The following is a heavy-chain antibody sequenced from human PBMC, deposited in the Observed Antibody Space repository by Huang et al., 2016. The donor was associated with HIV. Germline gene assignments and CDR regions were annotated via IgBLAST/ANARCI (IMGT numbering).Heavy chain of an antibody. CDR1: GFTFGSYA. Sequence: EVQLLESGGGLAQPGGSLRLSCTASGFTFGSYAMNWVRQATGKGLEWVAGTAASGGRTDYAKSVKGRFTISRDKSKNTLYLQMNSLRAEDTALYYCAKHLGGRRGFTFIVLFGAFDMWGQGTMVTVSS. J-gene: IGHJ3*02. CDR3: AKHLGGRRGFTFIVLFGAFDM. V-gene: IGHV3-23*01. D-gene: IGHD3-3*01. CDR2: TAASGGRT.